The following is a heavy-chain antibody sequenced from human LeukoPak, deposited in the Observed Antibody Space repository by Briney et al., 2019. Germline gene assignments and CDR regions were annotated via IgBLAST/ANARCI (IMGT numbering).Heavy chain of an antibody. J-gene: IGHJ5*02. Sequence: SETLSLTCAVYGGSFSGYYWSWIRQPPGKGLEWIGEINHSGSTNYNPSLKSRVTISVDTSRNQFSLKLSSVTAADTAVYYCARGLTMVRGAHWFDPWGQGTLVTVSS. CDR1: GGSFSGYY. V-gene: IGHV4-34*01. CDR3: ARGLTMVRGAHWFDP. CDR2: INHSGST. D-gene: IGHD3-10*01.